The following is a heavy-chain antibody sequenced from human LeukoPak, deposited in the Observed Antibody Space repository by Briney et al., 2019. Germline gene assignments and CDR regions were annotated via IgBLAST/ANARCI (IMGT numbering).Heavy chain of an antibody. Sequence: GGSLRLSCAASGFTFDDYAMHWVRQAPGKGLEWVSGISWNSGSIGYADSVKGRFTISRDNSKNTLYLQMNSLRAEDTAVYYCARDPGEYQLLHLDYWGQGTLVTVSS. J-gene: IGHJ4*02. CDR3: ARDPGEYQLLHLDY. CDR1: GFTFDDYA. D-gene: IGHD2-2*01. CDR2: ISWNSGSI. V-gene: IGHV3-9*01.